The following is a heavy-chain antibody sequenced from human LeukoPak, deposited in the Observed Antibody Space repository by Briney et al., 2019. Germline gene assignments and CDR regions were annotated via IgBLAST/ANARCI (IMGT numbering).Heavy chain of an antibody. CDR3: ARENSGSYREFDY. V-gene: IGHV4-59*12. Sequence: PSETLSLTCTVSGGSISRYYWSWIRQPPGKGLEWIGYIYYSGSTNYNPSLKSRVTISVHTSKNQFSLKLSSVTAADTAVFYCARENSGSYREFDYWGQGTLVTVSS. D-gene: IGHD1-26*01. CDR2: IYYSGST. CDR1: GGSISRYY. J-gene: IGHJ4*02.